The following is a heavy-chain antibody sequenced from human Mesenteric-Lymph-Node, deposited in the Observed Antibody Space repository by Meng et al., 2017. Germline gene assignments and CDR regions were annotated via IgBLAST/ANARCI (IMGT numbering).Heavy chain of an antibody. V-gene: IGHV4-30-4*01. J-gene: IGHJ5*02. CDR2: IYYSGST. CDR3: ARGQRSYSGSYPEWFDP. Sequence: QGQLRESGPALVEPSQTLSLTCTGSGGSISSCDYYWSWIRQPPGKGLEWIGCIYYSGSTYYNPSLKGRVTISVDTSKNQFSLNLSSVTAADTAVYYCARGQRSYSGSYPEWFDPWGQGTLVTVSS. CDR1: GGSISSCDYY. D-gene: IGHD1-26*01.